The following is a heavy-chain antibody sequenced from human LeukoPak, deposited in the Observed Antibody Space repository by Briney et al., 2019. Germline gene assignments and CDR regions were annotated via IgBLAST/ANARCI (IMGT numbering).Heavy chain of an antibody. D-gene: IGHD2-2*01. Sequence: ASVKVSCKVSGYTLTELSIHWVRQAPGKGLEWMGGFDPEDGETVYAQKFQGRVTMTEDTSADTAYMELSSLRFEGTAVYYCAKLYCSSASCYFPYHYYGLDLWGQGTTVTVSS. J-gene: IGHJ6*02. V-gene: IGHV1-24*01. CDR1: GYTLTELS. CDR3: AKLYCSSASCYFPYHYYGLDL. CDR2: FDPEDGET.